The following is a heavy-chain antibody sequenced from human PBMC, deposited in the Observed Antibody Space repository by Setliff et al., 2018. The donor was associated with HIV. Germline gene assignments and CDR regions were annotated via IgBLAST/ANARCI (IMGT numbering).Heavy chain of an antibody. J-gene: IGHJ6*03. V-gene: IGHV4-59*11. CDR3: ARDGPLEGSYRYYYYYMDV. CDR1: GGSISSHY. D-gene: IGHD3-10*01. CDR2: IYYSGST. Sequence: SETLSLTCTVSGGSISSHYWSWIRQPPGKGLAWIGYIYYSGSTNDNPSLKSRVTISVHTSKNQFSLKLSSVTAADTAVYYCARDGPLEGSYRYYYYYMDVWGKGTTVTVSS.